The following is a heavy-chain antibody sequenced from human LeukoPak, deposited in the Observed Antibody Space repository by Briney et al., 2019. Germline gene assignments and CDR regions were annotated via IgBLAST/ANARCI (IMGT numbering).Heavy chain of an antibody. CDR3: ARGVDYYENSGTIDY. J-gene: IGHJ4*02. CDR2: IWYDGSNK. CDR1: GFTFSDYG. Sequence: GKSLRLSCTASGFTFSDYGMHWVRQPPGKGLEWVAIIWYDGSNKTYEDSVKGRFTISRDNSKNTLYLQMNSLRAEDTAVYYWARGVDYYENSGTIDYWGQGTLVTVSS. D-gene: IGHD3-22*01. V-gene: IGHV3-33*01.